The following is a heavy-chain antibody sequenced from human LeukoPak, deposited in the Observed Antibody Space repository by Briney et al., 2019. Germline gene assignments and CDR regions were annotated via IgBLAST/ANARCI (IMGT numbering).Heavy chain of an antibody. CDR2: INPSGGST. D-gene: IGHD3-22*01. V-gene: IGHV1-46*01. CDR1: GYTFTSYY. Sequence: PGASVKVSCKASGYTFTSYYMHWVRQAPGQGLEWMGIINPSGGSTSYAQKFQGRVTMTRDMSTSTVYMELSSLRSEDTAVYYCARGAGPYYYDSSGYARVGEYFQHWGQGTLVTVSS. J-gene: IGHJ1*01. CDR3: ARGAGPYYYDSSGYARVGEYFQH.